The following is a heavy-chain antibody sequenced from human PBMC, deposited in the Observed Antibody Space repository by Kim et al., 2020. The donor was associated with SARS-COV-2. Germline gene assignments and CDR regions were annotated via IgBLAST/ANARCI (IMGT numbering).Heavy chain of an antibody. Sequence: SETLSLTCTVSGGSISSSSYYWGWIRQPPGKGLEWIGSIYYSGSTYYNPSLKSRVTISVDTSKNQFSLKLSSVTAADTAVYYCARDYSSSWYVEIYYYYYGIDVWGQGTTVTVSS. CDR3: ARDYSSSWYVEIYYYYYGIDV. CDR2: IYYSGST. CDR1: GGSISSSSYY. V-gene: IGHV4-39*02. J-gene: IGHJ6*02. D-gene: IGHD6-13*01.